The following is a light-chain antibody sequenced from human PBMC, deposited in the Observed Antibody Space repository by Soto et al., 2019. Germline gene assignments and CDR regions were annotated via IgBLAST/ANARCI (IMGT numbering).Light chain of an antibody. J-gene: IGKJ5*01. CDR2: RTS. Sequence: EIVMTQSPATLSVSPGERASLSCSASQSISSNLAWYQQKPGQAPRLLMFRTSSRATGFPARFSGSGSGTEFNLTISSLQSEDFGVYYCQQYNNWPRATFGGETRLEIK. CDR1: QSISSN. CDR3: QQYNNWPRAT. V-gene: IGKV3-15*01.